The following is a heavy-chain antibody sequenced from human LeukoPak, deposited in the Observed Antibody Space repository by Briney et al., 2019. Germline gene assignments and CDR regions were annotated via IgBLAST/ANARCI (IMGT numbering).Heavy chain of an antibody. CDR3: ARDPTPRYCSGGSCYTHYGMDV. V-gene: IGHV3-21*01. D-gene: IGHD2-15*01. CDR2: ISSSSSYI. CDR1: GFTFSSYT. J-gene: IGHJ6*02. Sequence: GGSLRLSCAASGFTFSSYTMNWVRQAPGKGLEWVSSISSSSSYIYYADSVKGRLTISRDNAKNSLYLQMNSLRAEDTAVYYCARDPTPRYCSGGSCYTHYGMDVWGQGSTVTVSS.